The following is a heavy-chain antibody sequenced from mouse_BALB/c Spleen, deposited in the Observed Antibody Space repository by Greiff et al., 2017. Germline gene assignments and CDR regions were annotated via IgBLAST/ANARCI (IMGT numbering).Heavy chain of an antibody. V-gene: IGHV1-67*01. Sequence: QVQLQQSGPELVRPGVSVKISCKGSGYTFTDYAMHWVKQSHAKSLEWIGVISTYYGNTNYNQKFKGKATMTVDKSSSTAYMELARLTSEDSAIYYCAGGNGQGDYAMDYWGQGTSVTVSS. CDR2: ISTYYGNT. D-gene: IGHD1-1*02. J-gene: IGHJ4*01. CDR1: GYTFTDYA. CDR3: AGGNGQGDYAMDY.